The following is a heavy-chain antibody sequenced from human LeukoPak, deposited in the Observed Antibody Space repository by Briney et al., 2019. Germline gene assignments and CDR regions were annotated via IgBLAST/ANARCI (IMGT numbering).Heavy chain of an antibody. D-gene: IGHD3-22*01. CDR3: ARQDMGKKDDSSGYYYVANAFDI. Sequence: GESLKISCKGSGYSFTSYWIGWVRPMPGKGLEWMGIIYPGDSDTRYSTSFQGQVTISADKSISTAYLQWSSLKASDTAMYYCARQDMGKKDDSSGYYYVANAFDIWGQGTMVTVSS. J-gene: IGHJ3*02. CDR2: IYPGDSDT. CDR1: GYSFTSYW. V-gene: IGHV5-51*01.